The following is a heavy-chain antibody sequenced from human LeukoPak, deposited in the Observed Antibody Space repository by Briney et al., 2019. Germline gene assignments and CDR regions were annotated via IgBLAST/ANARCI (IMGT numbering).Heavy chain of an antibody. CDR2: IYYSGST. CDR1: GGSISTYY. J-gene: IGHJ3*02. CDR3: AVNLTRHTFDI. D-gene: IGHD1-1*01. V-gene: IGHV4-59*08. Sequence: SDTLSLTCTVSGGSISTYYLSWIRQSPGQGLEWIGSIYYSGSTNYNPALKSRVTISVATSKNQLYLELSSVTAAVTAVYYCAVNLTRHTFDIWGQGTMVTVSS.